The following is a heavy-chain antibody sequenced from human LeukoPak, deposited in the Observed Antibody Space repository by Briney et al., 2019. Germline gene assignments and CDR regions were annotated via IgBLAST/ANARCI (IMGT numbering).Heavy chain of an antibody. CDR1: GFTFSRYA. J-gene: IGHJ4*02. D-gene: IGHD6-13*01. CDR3: VKDVSSTYYYFDY. V-gene: IGHV3-64D*09. Sequence: PGGSLRLSCSASGFTFSRYAMHWVRQAPGKGLEYVSAISTNGGVTYYADSVKGRFTISRDNSKDTLYLEMSSLGVDDTAVYYCVKDVSSTYYYFDYWGQGTLVTVSS. CDR2: ISTNGGVT.